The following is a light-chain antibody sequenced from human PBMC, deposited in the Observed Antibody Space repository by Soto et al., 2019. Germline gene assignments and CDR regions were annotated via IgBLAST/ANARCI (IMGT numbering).Light chain of an antibody. CDR3: SSYAGSTAWV. J-gene: IGLJ1*01. CDR2: EVS. V-gene: IGLV2-8*01. CDR1: SSDVGGYNY. Sequence: QSVLTQPPSASGSPGQSVTISCTGTSSDVGGYNYVSWYQQHPGKAPKLMIYEVSKRPSGVPDRFSGSKSGNTASLTVSGLQAEDEADYYCSSYAGSTAWVFGTGTNLTVL.